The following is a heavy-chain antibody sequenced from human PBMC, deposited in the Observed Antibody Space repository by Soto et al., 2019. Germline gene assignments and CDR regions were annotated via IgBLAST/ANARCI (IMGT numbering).Heavy chain of an antibody. V-gene: IGHV4-59*01. CDR2: IYYSGST. J-gene: IGHJ4*02. CDR3: ARVSHTSGWYGLDY. D-gene: IGHD6-19*01. CDR1: GGSIRSYY. Sequence: QVPLQESGPGLVKPSETLSLTCTVSGGSIRSYYWSWIRQPPGKGLEWIGYIYYSGSTNYNPSLKSRVTISVDTPKNHFSLKLSSVTAADTAVYYCARVSHTSGWYGLDYWGQGTLVTVSS.